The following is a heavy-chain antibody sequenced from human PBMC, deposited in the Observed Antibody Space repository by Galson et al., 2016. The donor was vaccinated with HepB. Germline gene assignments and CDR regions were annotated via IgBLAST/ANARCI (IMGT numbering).Heavy chain of an antibody. D-gene: IGHD6-19*01. V-gene: IGHV2-5*01. Sequence: PALVKPTQTLTLTCTFSGFSLSTSGVGVGWIRQPPGQALEWLAVVDWNDDKRYSPYLKSRLTVTKDTSKNQVVLTTTNVDPVDKAKYYGAHTGRQWPYYDAFDVWGQGTMVTVSS. CDR3: AHTGRQWPYYDAFDV. J-gene: IGHJ3*01. CDR2: VDWNDDK. CDR1: GFSLSTSGVG.